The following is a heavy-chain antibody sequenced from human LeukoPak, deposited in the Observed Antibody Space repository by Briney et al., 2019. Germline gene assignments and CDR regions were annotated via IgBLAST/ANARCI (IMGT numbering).Heavy chain of an antibody. CDR3: VRGTRSNSF. CDR1: GFTFRNYW. CDR2: IKEDESDK. J-gene: IGHJ4*02. D-gene: IGHD6-6*01. V-gene: IGHV3-7*01. Sequence: PGGSLRLSCTASGFTFRNYWMSWVRQAPGKGLECVAYIKEDESDKNYVDSVKGRFTISRDNAKSSLYLQMNSLRVEDTAVYYCVRGTRSNSFWGQGTQVTVSS.